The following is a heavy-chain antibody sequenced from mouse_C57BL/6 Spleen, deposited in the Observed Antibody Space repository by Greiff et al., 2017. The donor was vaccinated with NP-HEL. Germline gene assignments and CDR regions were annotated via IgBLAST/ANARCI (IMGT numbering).Heavy chain of an antibody. Sequence: EVKLQESGGGLVKPGGSLKLSCAASGFTFSDYGMHWVRQAPEKGLEWVAYISSGSSTIYYADTVKGRFTISRDNAKNTLFLQMTSLRSEDTAMYYCARAYYSNFYYYAMDYWGQGTSVTVSS. V-gene: IGHV5-17*01. CDR3: ARAYYSNFYYYAMDY. D-gene: IGHD2-5*01. CDR2: ISSGSSTI. J-gene: IGHJ4*01. CDR1: GFTFSDYG.